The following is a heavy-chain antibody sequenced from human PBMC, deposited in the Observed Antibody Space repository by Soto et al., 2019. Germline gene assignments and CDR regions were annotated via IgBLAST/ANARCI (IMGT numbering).Heavy chain of an antibody. J-gene: IGHJ5*02. D-gene: IGHD6-25*01. CDR1: GYTFTAFY. CDR2: INSDTGGT. V-gene: IGHV1-2*02. Sequence: QEQLVQSGSEVKRPGASVRVSCRASGYTFTAFYIHWVRQAPGQGLEWMGWINSDTGGTYYAQTFEGMVTMTRETALNTVYMELNSLTSDDTAVYYCARDRLPLPTNWFDPWGQGTLVTVSS. CDR3: ARDRLPLPTNWFDP.